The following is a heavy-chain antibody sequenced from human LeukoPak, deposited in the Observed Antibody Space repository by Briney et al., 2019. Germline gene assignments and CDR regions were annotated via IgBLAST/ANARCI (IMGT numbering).Heavy chain of an antibody. CDR1: GFTFDDYG. V-gene: IGHV3-20*04. J-gene: IGHJ4*02. CDR3: ASIAAAGVYFDY. CDR2: INWNGGST. D-gene: IGHD6-13*01. Sequence: PGGSLRLSCAASGFTFDDYGMSWVRQAPGKGLEWVSGINWNGGSTGYADSVKGRFTISRDNAKNSLYLQMNSLRAKDTALYYCASIAAAGVYFDYWGQGTLVTVSS.